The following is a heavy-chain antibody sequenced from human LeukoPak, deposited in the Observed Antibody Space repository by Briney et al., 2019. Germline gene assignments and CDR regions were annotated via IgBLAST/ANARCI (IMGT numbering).Heavy chain of an antibody. Sequence: GGSLRLSCAASGFTFSSYAMSWVRQAPGKGLEWVSAISGSGGSTYYADSVKGRFTISRDNSKNTLYLQMSGLRAEDTAVYYCAKSPGIAAAFDYWGQGTLVTVSS. V-gene: IGHV3-23*01. D-gene: IGHD6-13*01. CDR1: GFTFSSYA. CDR2: ISGSGGST. CDR3: AKSPGIAAAFDY. J-gene: IGHJ4*02.